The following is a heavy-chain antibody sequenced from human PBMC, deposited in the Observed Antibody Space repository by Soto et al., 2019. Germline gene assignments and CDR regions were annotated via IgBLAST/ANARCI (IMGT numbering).Heavy chain of an antibody. CDR1: GFTFSNAW. Sequence: GGSLRLSCAASGFTFSNAWMNWVRQAPGKGLEWVGRIKSKTDGGTTDYAAPVKGRFTISRDDSKNTLYLQMNSLKTEDTAVYYCTTQYYDILTGYSVFKWGQGTLVTVSS. V-gene: IGHV3-15*07. J-gene: IGHJ4*02. CDR3: TTQYYDILTGYSVFK. CDR2: IKSKTDGGTT. D-gene: IGHD3-9*01.